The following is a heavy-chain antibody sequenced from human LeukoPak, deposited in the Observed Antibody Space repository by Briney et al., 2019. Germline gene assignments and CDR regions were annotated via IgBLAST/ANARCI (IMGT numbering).Heavy chain of an antibody. CDR1: GFTFDDYG. V-gene: IGHV3-20*04. J-gene: IGHJ4*02. D-gene: IGHD6-19*01. CDR3: AKDNRAWLVPGTHQFDY. Sequence: PGGSLRLSCAASGFTFDDYGMSWVRQAPGKGLEWVSGINWNGGSTGYADSVKGRFTISRDNAKNSLYLQMNSLRAEDTALYYCAKDNRAWLVPGTHQFDYWGQGTLVTVSS. CDR2: INWNGGST.